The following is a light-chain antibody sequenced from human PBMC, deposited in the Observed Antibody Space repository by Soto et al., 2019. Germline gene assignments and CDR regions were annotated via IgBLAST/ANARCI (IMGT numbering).Light chain of an antibody. CDR3: QQRSDWPPIFT. CDR2: DAS. J-gene: IGKJ3*01. CDR1: QNVSSY. Sequence: EIVLTQSPATLSLSPGERATLSCRASQNVSSYLAWYQQKPGQAPRLLIYDASNRATGIPARFSGSGSGTDLTLTISSLEPEDFAVYYCQQRSDWPPIFTFGPGTNVDIK. V-gene: IGKV3-11*01.